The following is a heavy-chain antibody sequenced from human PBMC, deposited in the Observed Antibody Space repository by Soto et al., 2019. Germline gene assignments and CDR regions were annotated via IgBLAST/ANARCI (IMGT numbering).Heavy chain of an antibody. CDR2: IRPSGGRT. J-gene: IGHJ4*02. V-gene: IGHV1-46*01. D-gene: IGHD5-18*01. CDR3: AREPNESYYFDY. Sequence: QVHLVQSGAEVKKPGASVKVSCKASGYTFTNYYIHWVRQAPGQGLEWLGIIRPSGGRTVYAQRFQGRVTMTRDTSTSTVYMELTSLTSEDTAVYYCAREPNESYYFDYWGQGTLVTVSS. CDR1: GYTFTNYY.